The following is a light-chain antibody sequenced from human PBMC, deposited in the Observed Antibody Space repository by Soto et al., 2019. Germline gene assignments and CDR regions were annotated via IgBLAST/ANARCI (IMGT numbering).Light chain of an antibody. CDR3: QSYDTSLSGVV. Sequence: QSALTQPPSVSGAPGQRVTISCTGSSSNIGAGFDVHWYQQLPGTAPKLLIYGNSNRPSGVPDRFSGSKSGTSASLAITGLQADDEADYHCQSYDTSLSGVVFGGGTKVTVL. CDR1: SSNIGAGFD. J-gene: IGLJ2*01. V-gene: IGLV1-40*01. CDR2: GNS.